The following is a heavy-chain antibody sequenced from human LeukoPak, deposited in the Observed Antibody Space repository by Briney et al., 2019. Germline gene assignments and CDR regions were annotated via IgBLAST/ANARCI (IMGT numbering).Heavy chain of an antibody. CDR2: IIPIFGTA. V-gene: IGHV1-69*13. Sequence: SVKVSCKASGYTFTSYAISWVRQAPGQGLEWMGGIIPIFGTANYAQKFQGRVTITADESTSTAYMELSSLRSEDTAVYYCARSKDSSGYYYLEDGDAEAYYYYGMDVWGQGTTVTVSS. CDR1: GYTFTSYA. J-gene: IGHJ6*02. CDR3: ARSKDSSGYYYLEDGDAEAYYYYGMDV. D-gene: IGHD3-22*01.